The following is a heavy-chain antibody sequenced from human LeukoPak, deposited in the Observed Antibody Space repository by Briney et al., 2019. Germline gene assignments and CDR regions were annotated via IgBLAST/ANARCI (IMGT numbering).Heavy chain of an antibody. V-gene: IGHV1-2*06. J-gene: IGHJ4*02. D-gene: IGHD1-26*01. CDR2: INPNSGGT. Sequence: GRINPNSGGTNYAQKFQGRGTMTRDTSISTAYMELSRLRSDDTAEYYCARDRGRELSDYWGQGTLVTVSS. CDR3: ARDRGRELSDY.